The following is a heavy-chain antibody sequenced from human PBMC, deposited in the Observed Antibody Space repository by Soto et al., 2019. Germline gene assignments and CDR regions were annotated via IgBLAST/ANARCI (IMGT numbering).Heavy chain of an antibody. CDR3: AREDTTGVFDF. Sequence: PSETLSLTCSVSTGSMRTYYWTWIRQSPGKGLEWIGQISHTGRTKYNPSLESRVTISVDTSRKQFSLKLTSVTAADTALYYCAREDTTGVFDFWGQGTQVTVSS. D-gene: IGHD3-10*01. CDR1: TGSMRTYY. J-gene: IGHJ4*02. CDR2: ISHTGRT. V-gene: IGHV4-59*01.